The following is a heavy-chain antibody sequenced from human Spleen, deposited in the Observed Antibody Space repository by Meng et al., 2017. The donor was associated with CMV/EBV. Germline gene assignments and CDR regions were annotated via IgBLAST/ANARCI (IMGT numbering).Heavy chain of an antibody. Sequence: GGSLRLSCAASEFTVSNNYLNWVRQAPGKGLEWLSVIHPDGSTFYADSVKGRFTISRDTLKNTLSLQMNRMRPDDTAVYFCARDLRVYLAGWTSGMDLWGRGTTVTVSS. CDR2: IHPDGST. CDR1: EFTVSNNY. V-gene: IGHV3-66*02. J-gene: IGHJ6*02. D-gene: IGHD6-19*01. CDR3: ARDLRVYLAGWTSGMDL.